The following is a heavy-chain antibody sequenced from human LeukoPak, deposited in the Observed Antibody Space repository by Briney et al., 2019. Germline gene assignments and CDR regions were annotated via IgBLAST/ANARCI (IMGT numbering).Heavy chain of an antibody. D-gene: IGHD2-8*01. CDR1: GGSFSGYY. V-gene: IGHV4-34*01. Sequence: PSGTLSLTCAVYGGSFSGYYWSWIRQPPGKGLEWIGEINHSGSTNYNPSLKSRVTISVDTSKNQFSLKLSSVTAADTAVYYCRMVDYWGQGTLVTVSS. J-gene: IGHJ4*02. CDR2: INHSGST. CDR3: RMVDY.